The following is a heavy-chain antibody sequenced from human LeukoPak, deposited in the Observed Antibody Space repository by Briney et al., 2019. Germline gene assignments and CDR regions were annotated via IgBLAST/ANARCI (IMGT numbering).Heavy chain of an antibody. D-gene: IGHD1-26*01. Sequence: PGGSLRLSCAASGFTFSSYAMSWVRQAPGKGLEWVSAISGSGGSTYYADSVKGRFTISRDTLKNTLYLQMNSLRAEDTAVYYCAKPLVGATPWGSWGQGTLVTVSS. CDR3: AKPLVGATPWGS. CDR1: GFTFSSYA. CDR2: ISGSGGST. J-gene: IGHJ5*02. V-gene: IGHV3-23*01.